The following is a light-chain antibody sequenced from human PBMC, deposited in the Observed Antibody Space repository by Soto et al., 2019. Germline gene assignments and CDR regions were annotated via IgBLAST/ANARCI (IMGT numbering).Light chain of an antibody. CDR1: QSISSY. Sequence: DIQMTQSPSSLSASVGDRVTITCRSSQSISSYLNWYQQKPGKAPKLLIYAASSLQSGVPSRFSGSGSGTDFTLTISSLQPEDFETYYCQQSYSTPPTFGQGTKVDIK. V-gene: IGKV1-39*01. CDR3: QQSYSTPPT. CDR2: AAS. J-gene: IGKJ1*01.